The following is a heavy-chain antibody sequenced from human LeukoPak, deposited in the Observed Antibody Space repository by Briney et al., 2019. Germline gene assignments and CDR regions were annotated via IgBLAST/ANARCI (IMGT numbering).Heavy chain of an antibody. D-gene: IGHD3-3*01. Sequence: SETLSLTCTVSGDSISSSYWSWIRQPPGKGLEWIGYIYYTGSTDYNPSLKSRVTISIETSKTQFSLKLSSVTAADTAFYYCARGVTWSGYSYGYWGQGILVTVSA. J-gene: IGHJ4*02. CDR1: GDSISSSY. CDR2: IYYTGST. CDR3: ARGVTWSGYSYGY. V-gene: IGHV4-59*01.